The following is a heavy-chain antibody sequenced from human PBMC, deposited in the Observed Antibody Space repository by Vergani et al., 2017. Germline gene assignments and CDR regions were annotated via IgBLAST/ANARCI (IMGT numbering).Heavy chain of an antibody. CDR2: ISGSGGST. D-gene: IGHD4-11*01. CDR1: GFTFSSYA. J-gene: IGHJ4*02. Sequence: EVQLLESGGGLVQPGGSLRLSCAASGFTFSSYAMSWVRQAPGKGLEWVSAISGSGGSTYYADSVKGRFTISRDNSKNTLYLQMNSLRAEDTAVYYCARDPYSNYLFDYWGQGTLVTVSS. V-gene: IGHV3-23*01. CDR3: ARDPYSNYLFDY.